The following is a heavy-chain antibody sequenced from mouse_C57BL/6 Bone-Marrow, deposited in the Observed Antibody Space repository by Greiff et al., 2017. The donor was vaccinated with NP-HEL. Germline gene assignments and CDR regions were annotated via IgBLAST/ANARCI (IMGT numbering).Heavy chain of an antibody. CDR1: GFNITDDY. V-gene: IGHV14-4*01. D-gene: IGHD1-1*01. Sequence: EVQLQQSGAELVRPGASVKLSCTASGFNITDDYMHWVKQRPEKGLEWIGWIDPENGDTAYASTFQGKATITADTSSNTAYLQRSSLTSEDTAVYYCTDYYGRSLYAMDYWGQGTSVTVSS. J-gene: IGHJ4*01. CDR2: IDPENGDT. CDR3: TDYYGRSLYAMDY.